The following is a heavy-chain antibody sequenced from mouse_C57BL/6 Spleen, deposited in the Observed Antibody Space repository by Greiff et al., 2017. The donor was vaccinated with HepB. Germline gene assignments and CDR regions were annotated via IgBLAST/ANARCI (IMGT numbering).Heavy chain of an antibody. CDR2: INPSNGGT. Sequence: QVQLQQSGTELVKPGASVKLSCKASGYTFTSYWMHWVKQRPGQGLEWIGNINPSNGGTNYNEKFKSKATLTVDKSSSTAYMQLSSLTSEDSAVYYCARGAYYGYDERGGYWGQGTTLTVSS. J-gene: IGHJ2*01. D-gene: IGHD2-9*01. CDR3: ARGAYYGYDERGGY. CDR1: GYTFTSYW. V-gene: IGHV1-53*01.